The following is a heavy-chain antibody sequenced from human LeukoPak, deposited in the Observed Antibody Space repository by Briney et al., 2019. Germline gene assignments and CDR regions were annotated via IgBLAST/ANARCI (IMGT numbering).Heavy chain of an antibody. V-gene: IGHV1-69-2*01. D-gene: IGHD3-22*01. CDR1: GYTFTDYY. J-gene: IGHJ4*02. Sequence: ASVKVSCKVSGYTFTDYYMHWVQQAPGKGLEWMGLVDPEDGETIYAEKFQGRVTITADTPTDTAYMELSSLRSEDTAVYYCARRVYYDSSGYYPLDYWGQGTLVTVSS. CDR2: VDPEDGET. CDR3: ARRVYYDSSGYYPLDY.